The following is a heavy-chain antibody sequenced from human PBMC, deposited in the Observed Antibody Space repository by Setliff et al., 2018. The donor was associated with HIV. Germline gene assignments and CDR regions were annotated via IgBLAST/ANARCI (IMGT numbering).Heavy chain of an antibody. CDR2: IIPSFDIT. V-gene: IGHV1-69*10. Sequence: GASVKVSCKAVGYTFTSNYMHWVRQAPGQGLEWMGGIIPSFDITNYAQKFRGRVTITADKSTSTAYMELSSLRSEDTAVYYCARALTSGGFYYYYMDVWGKGTTVTVSS. CDR3: ARALTSGGFYYYYMDV. J-gene: IGHJ6*03. D-gene: IGHD3-10*01. CDR1: GYTFTSNY.